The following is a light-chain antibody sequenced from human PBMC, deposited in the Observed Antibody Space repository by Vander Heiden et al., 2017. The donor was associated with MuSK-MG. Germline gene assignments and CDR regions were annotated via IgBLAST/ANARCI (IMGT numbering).Light chain of an antibody. J-gene: IGLJ2*01. Sequence: SYVLTPPPSVPVAPGKTARITWGGNNIGSKSVHWYQQKPGQAPVLVIYYDSDRPSGIPERFSCSNSGNTATMTISRVEAGDEADDYCQVWDSSSDHYVVFGGGTKLTVL. CDR3: QVWDSSSDHYVV. CDR2: YDS. V-gene: IGLV3-21*04. CDR1: NIGSKS.